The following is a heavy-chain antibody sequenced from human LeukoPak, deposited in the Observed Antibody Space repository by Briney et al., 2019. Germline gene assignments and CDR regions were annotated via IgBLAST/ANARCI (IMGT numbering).Heavy chain of an antibody. CDR3: TTENYGHGGDY. Sequence: PGGSLRLSCAASGFTFSSYAMSWVRQAPGKGLEWVSAISGSGGSTYYADSVKGRFTISRDNSKNTLYLQMNSLKTEDTAVYYCTTENYGHGGDYWGQGTLVTVSS. D-gene: IGHD3-10*01. V-gene: IGHV3-23*01. CDR2: ISGSGGST. J-gene: IGHJ4*02. CDR1: GFTFSSYA.